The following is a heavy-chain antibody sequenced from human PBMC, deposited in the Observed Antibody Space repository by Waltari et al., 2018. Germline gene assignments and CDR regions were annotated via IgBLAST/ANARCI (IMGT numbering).Heavy chain of an antibody. CDR2: ISGNSGSI. CDR1: GFTFRSSA. J-gene: IGHJ3*02. CDR3: AKDTGWGDAFDI. Sequence: EVQLLESGGDLVQPGGSLRLSCADSGFTFRSSAMNWVRQAPGKGLEWVSGISGNSGSIGYADSVKGRFTISRDNAKNSLYLQMNSLRAEDTALYYCAKDTGWGDAFDIWGQGTMVTVSS. D-gene: IGHD6-19*01. V-gene: IGHV3-9*01.